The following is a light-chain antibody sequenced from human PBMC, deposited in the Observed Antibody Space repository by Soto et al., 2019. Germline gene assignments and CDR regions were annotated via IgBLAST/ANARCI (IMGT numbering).Light chain of an antibody. J-gene: IGLJ3*02. CDR2: DVS. Sequence: QSALTQPASVSGSPGQSITISCTGTSSDVGGYNYVSWYQQHPGEAPKLMIYDVSNRPSGVSNRYSGSKSGNTAPLTISGLQAEDEADYYCSSYTSSSTLVFGGGTKLTVL. CDR1: SSDVGGYNY. V-gene: IGLV2-14*03. CDR3: SSYTSSSTLV.